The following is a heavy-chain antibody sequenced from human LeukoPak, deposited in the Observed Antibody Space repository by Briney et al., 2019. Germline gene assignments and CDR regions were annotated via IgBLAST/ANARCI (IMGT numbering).Heavy chain of an antibody. Sequence: GVSLRLSCAASGFTFSSYEMKWVRQAPGKGPEGVSYISSSGSTIYYADSVKGRFTISRDNAKNSLYLQMNSLRAEDTAVYYCAELGITMFGGVWGKGTTVTISS. D-gene: IGHD3-10*02. J-gene: IGHJ6*04. V-gene: IGHV3-48*03. CDR2: ISSSGSTI. CDR3: AELGITMFGGV. CDR1: GFTFSSYE.